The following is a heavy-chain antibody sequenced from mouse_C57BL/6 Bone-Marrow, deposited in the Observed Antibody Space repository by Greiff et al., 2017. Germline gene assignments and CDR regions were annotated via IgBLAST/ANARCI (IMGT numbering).Heavy chain of an antibody. CDR2: IYPRSGNT. V-gene: IGHV1-81*01. J-gene: IGHJ3*01. D-gene: IGHD1-1*01. CDR1: GYTFTSYG. Sequence: VQLQQSGAELARPGASVKLSCKASGYTFTSYGISWVKQRTGQGLEWIGEIYPRSGNTYYNEKFKGKATLTADKSSSTAYMELRSLTSEDSAVYFCARSRLRYRFAYWGQGTLVTVSA. CDR3: ARSRLRYRFAY.